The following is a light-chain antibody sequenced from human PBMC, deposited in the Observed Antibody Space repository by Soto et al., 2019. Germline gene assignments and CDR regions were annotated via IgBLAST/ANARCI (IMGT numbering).Light chain of an antibody. CDR2: GAS. CDR3: QQTSAAPFT. CDR1: ESVSSN. V-gene: IGKV3-15*01. Sequence: EIVMTQSPDTLSVSPGERATVSCRASESVSSNLAWYQQKAGQAPRLLIYGASTRATGIPARFSGSGSGTEFTLTISTLQSEDVAIYYCQQTSAAPFTFGPGTKVDIK. J-gene: IGKJ3*01.